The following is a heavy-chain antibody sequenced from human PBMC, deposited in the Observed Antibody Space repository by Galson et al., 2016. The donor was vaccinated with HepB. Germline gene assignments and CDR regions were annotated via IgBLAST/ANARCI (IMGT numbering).Heavy chain of an antibody. CDR1: GGSISSGSHY. V-gene: IGHV4-61*02. CDR3: ARASTALFDY. CDR2: IFTSGTT. J-gene: IGHJ4*02. Sequence: TLSLTCTVSGGSISSGSHYWSWIRQPAGQQLEWIGRIFTSGTTNYNPSLKSRVTMSVDTSKNQSSLNLTSVTAADTAVYYCARASTALFDYWGQGILVTVSS. D-gene: IGHD4-11*01.